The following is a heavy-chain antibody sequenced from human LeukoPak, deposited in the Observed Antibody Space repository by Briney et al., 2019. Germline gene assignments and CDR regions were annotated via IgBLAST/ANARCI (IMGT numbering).Heavy chain of an antibody. V-gene: IGHV3-30*02. CDR3: ASGRTAGYY. D-gene: IGHD6-13*01. CDR2: IQSDGSDQ. Sequence: PGGSLRLSCAGSGFTFSSYGMHWVRQAPGKGLEWVAFIQSDGSDQYYADSVKGRLSISRDNSKNTLYLQMNSLRAEDTAVYYCASGRTAGYYWGQGTLVTVSS. CDR1: GFTFSSYG. J-gene: IGHJ4*02.